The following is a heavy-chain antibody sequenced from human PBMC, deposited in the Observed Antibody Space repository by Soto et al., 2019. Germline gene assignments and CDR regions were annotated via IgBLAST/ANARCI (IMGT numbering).Heavy chain of an antibody. J-gene: IGHJ4*02. CDR1: GGSISSGGYY. D-gene: IGHD2-15*01. V-gene: IGHV4-31*03. Sequence: QVQLQESGPGLVKPSQTLSLTCTVSGGSISSGGYYWSWIRQHPGKGLEWIGYIYYSGSTYYNPSLKSRGTISVDTSKNQFSLKLSSVNAADTAVYYCARSVVVVAATPLFDYWGQGTLVTVSS. CDR2: IYYSGST. CDR3: ARSVVVVAATPLFDY.